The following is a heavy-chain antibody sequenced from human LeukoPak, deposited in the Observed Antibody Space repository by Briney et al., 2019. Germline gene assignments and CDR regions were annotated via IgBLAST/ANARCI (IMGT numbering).Heavy chain of an antibody. V-gene: IGHV4-34*01. CDR2: INHSGST. Sequence: PSETLSLTCAVYGGSFSGYYWSWIRQPPGKGLEWIGEINHSGSTNYNPSLKSRVTISVDTSKNQFSLKLSSVTAADTAVYYCARGRSGDSSEGMDYWGQGTLVIVSS. D-gene: IGHD3-22*01. J-gene: IGHJ4*02. CDR1: GGSFSGYY. CDR3: ARGRSGDSSEGMDY.